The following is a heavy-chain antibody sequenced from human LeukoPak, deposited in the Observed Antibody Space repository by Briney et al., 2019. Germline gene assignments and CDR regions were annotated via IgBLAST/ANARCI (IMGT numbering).Heavy chain of an antibody. V-gene: IGHV3-74*01. CDR1: GFTFISYW. J-gene: IGHJ3*02. D-gene: IGHD5-24*01. Sequence: SGGSLRLSCAASGFTFISYWMHWVRQAPGKGLVWVSRINMDGSSTNYADSVRGRFTISRDNAKNTLYLQMNSLRAEDTALYYCAKDRKRGRDGYIRDAFDIWGQGTMVTVSS. CDR3: AKDRKRGRDGYIRDAFDI. CDR2: INMDGSST.